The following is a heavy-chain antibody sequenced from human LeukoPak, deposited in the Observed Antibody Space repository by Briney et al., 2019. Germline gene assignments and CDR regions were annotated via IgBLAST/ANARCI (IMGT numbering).Heavy chain of an antibody. CDR2: ISGSGGST. CDR3: AREFRVATIGY. D-gene: IGHD2-15*01. V-gene: IGHV3-23*01. CDR1: GFTFSSYP. Sequence: GGSLRLSCAASGFTFSSYPMSWVRQAPGKGLEWVSAISGSGGSTYYADSVKGRFTISRDNAKNSLYLQMNSLRAEDTAVYYCAREFRVATIGYWGEGTLVTVPS. J-gene: IGHJ4*02.